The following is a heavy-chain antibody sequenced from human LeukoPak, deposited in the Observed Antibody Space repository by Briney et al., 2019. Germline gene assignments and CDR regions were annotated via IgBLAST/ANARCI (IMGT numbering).Heavy chain of an antibody. V-gene: IGHV3-21*01. Sequence: GWSLRLSCPASGFLYSRFSLNWVRQAPGKELEWVSFISGSGSLIFYADSVKGRFTISRDNAENSPYLQMNSLRAEDTALYYCARIPLPYYDTSGYDFDFWGQGTLVTVSS. CDR1: GFLYSRFS. J-gene: IGHJ4*02. CDR2: ISGSGSLI. D-gene: IGHD3-22*01. CDR3: ARIPLPYYDTSGYDFDF.